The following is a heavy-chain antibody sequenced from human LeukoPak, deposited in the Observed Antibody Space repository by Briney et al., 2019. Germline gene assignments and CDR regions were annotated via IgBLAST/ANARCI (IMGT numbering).Heavy chain of an antibody. J-gene: IGHJ4*02. Sequence: GGSLRLSCAASGFTFSSYEMNWVRQAPGKGLEWVSSISSSSSYRYYADSVKGRFTISRDNAKKSLYVQMNSLRAEDTAVYYCARGNLYYDSSGFDYWGQGTLVTVSS. D-gene: IGHD3-22*01. V-gene: IGHV3-21*01. CDR3: ARGNLYYDSSGFDY. CDR1: GFTFSSYE. CDR2: ISSSSSYR.